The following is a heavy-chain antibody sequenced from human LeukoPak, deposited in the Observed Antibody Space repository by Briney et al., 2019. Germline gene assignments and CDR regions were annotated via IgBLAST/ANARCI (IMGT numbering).Heavy chain of an antibody. CDR3: ATSWPATSYDAFHI. CDR1: TYPLTDLS. CDR2: FDPGDGET. J-gene: IGHJ3*02. Sequence: ASVKVSCKVSTYPLTDLSLHWVRQPPGKGLEWMGGFDPGDGETVYAQKFQGRVSMTEDTSTDTAYMELNSLRSDDTAVYYCATSWPATSYDAFHIWGQGTMVTVSS. D-gene: IGHD6-13*01. V-gene: IGHV1-24*01.